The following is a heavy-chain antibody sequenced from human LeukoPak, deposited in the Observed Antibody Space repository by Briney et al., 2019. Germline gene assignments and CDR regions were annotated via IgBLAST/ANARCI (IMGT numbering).Heavy chain of an antibody. Sequence: PGGSLRLSCAASGFTFSSYGMHWVRQAPGKGLEWVSFIRYDGSNKYYADSVKSRFTISRDNSKNTLYLQMNSLRDEDTAVYYCAKVPTTVTFYYYYYGMDVWGQGTTVTVSS. D-gene: IGHD4-17*01. CDR3: AKVPTTVTFYYYYYGMDV. V-gene: IGHV3-30*02. J-gene: IGHJ6*02. CDR2: IRYDGSNK. CDR1: GFTFSSYG.